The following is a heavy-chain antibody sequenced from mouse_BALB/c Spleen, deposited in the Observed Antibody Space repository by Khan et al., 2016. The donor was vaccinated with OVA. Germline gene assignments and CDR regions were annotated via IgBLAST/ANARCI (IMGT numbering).Heavy chain of an antibody. CDR2: INTYTGEP. CDR1: GYSFTNYG. V-gene: IGHV9-3-1*01. J-gene: IGHJ1*01. D-gene: IGHD1-1*02. Sequence: QIQLVQSGPEVKKPGETVKISCKASGYSFTNYGMNWVRQAPGKGLKWMGWINTYTGEPTYADDFKGRFAFSLETSVSTAYLQINNLKNEDTATYCCASGGYWYFDVWGAGTTVTVSS. CDR3: ASGGYWYFDV.